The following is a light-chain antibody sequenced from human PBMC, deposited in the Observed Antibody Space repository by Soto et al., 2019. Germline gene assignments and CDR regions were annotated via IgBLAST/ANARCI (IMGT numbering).Light chain of an antibody. Sequence: IVMTQSPDSLAVSLVESSTITCKSSHIFLYSSDNKNHLAWYQQKPGQPPKLLIYWASTRDSGVPDRFNASGSGTDFTLTISSLQAEDVAVHHCQQYYSTPQTFGQGTKVDIK. CDR3: QQYYSTPQT. CDR1: HIFLYSSDNKNH. J-gene: IGKJ1*01. V-gene: IGKV4-1*01. CDR2: WAS.